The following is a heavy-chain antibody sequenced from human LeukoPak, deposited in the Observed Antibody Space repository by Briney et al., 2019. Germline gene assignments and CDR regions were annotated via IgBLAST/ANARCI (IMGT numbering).Heavy chain of an antibody. Sequence: ASVKVSYKASGYTFTSYDINWVRQATGQGLEWMGWMNPNSGNTGYAQKFQGRVTMTRNTSISTAYMELSSLRSEDTAVYYCARGSIVGATGGLDFDYWGQGTLVTVSS. V-gene: IGHV1-8*01. CDR3: ARGSIVGATGGLDFDY. CDR2: MNPNSGNT. J-gene: IGHJ4*02. D-gene: IGHD1-26*01. CDR1: GYTFTSYD.